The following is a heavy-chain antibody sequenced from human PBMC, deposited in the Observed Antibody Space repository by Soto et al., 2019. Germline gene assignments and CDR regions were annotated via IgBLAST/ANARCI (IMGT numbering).Heavy chain of an antibody. CDR1: GYTFTSYG. D-gene: IGHD3-22*01. CDR3: ARVTYYYDSSGYYYPYYFDY. Sequence: ASVKVSCTASGYTFTSYGISWVRQAPGQGLEWMGWISAYNGNTNYAQKLQGRVTMTTDTSTSTAYMELRSLRSDDTAVYYCARVTYYYDSSGYYYPYYFDYWGQGTLVTVSS. J-gene: IGHJ4*02. CDR2: ISAYNGNT. V-gene: IGHV1-18*01.